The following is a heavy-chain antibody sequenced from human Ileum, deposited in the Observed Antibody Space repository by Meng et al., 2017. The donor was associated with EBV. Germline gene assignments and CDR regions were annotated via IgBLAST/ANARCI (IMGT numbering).Heavy chain of an antibody. D-gene: IGHD3-22*01. CDR1: GDSINNFF. J-gene: IGHJ4*02. CDR2: FSYSGGT. CDR3: ARFYYDSSGYYPLAFDF. V-gene: IGHV4-59*01. Sequence: QLQESGPXLVKPXXXLSFTCLXSGDSINNFFWSWIRQTPEKGLEWFGFFSYSGGTHYNPSLKSRVTISVDTSKNQFSLKLNSVTASDTAVYYCARFYYDSSGYYPLAFDFWGRGTLVTVSS.